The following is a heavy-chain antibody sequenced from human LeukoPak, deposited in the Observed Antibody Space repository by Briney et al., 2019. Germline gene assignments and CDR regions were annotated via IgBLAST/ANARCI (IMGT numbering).Heavy chain of an antibody. CDR1: GGSINNGGYY. Sequence: PSETLSLTCTVSGGSINNGGYYWSWIRQPPGKGLEWIGYIYHSGSTDYNPSLKSRVTISVDTSKNQFSLKLSSVTAADTAVYYCARGPTGYSSSWYEEPYYYMDVWGKGTTVTVSS. V-gene: IGHV4-30-2*01. CDR2: IYHSGST. J-gene: IGHJ6*03. D-gene: IGHD6-13*01. CDR3: ARGPTGYSSSWYEEPYYYMDV.